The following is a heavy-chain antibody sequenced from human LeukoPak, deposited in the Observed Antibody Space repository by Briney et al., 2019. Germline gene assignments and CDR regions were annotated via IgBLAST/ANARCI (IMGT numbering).Heavy chain of an antibody. J-gene: IGHJ5*02. D-gene: IGHD6-13*01. CDR2: IYSGGST. V-gene: IGHV3-53*01. Sequence: GGSLRLSCAASGFTVSSNYMSWVRQAPGKGLEWVSLIYSGGSTHCADSVKGRFTISRDNAKNSLYLQMNSLRAEDTAVYYCARVIAAAGNWFDPWGQGTLVTVSS. CDR3: ARVIAAAGNWFDP. CDR1: GFTVSSNY.